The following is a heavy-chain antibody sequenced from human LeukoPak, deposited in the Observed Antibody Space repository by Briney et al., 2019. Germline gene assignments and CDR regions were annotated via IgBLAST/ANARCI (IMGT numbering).Heavy chain of an antibody. V-gene: IGHV4-31*03. Sequence: PSETLSLTCTVSGGSISSGGYYWSWIRQHPGKGLEWIGYIYYSGSTYYNPSLKSRVTISVDTSKNQFSLKLSSVSVADTAVYYCARVGYSSSWWNYFDYWGQGTLVTVSS. J-gene: IGHJ4*02. CDR2: IYYSGST. CDR3: ARVGYSSSWWNYFDY. CDR1: GGSISSGGYY. D-gene: IGHD6-13*01.